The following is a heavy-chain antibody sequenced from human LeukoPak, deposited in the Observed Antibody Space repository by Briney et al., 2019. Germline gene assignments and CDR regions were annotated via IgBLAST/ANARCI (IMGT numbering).Heavy chain of an antibody. CDR2: ISAYNGNT. CDR1: GYTFTSYG. D-gene: IGHD6-13*01. CDR3: ARDGVYSSSWTPGHYFDY. V-gene: IGHV1-18*01. J-gene: IGHJ4*02. Sequence: ASVKVSCKASGYTFTSYGISWVRQAPGQGLEWMGWISAYNGNTNYAQKLQGRVTMTTDTSTSTAYMELRSLRSDDTAVYYCARDGVYSSSWTPGHYFDYWGQGTLVTVSS.